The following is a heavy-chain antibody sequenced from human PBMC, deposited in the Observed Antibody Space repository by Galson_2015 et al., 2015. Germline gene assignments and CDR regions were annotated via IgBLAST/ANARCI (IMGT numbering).Heavy chain of an antibody. V-gene: IGHV3-33*01. D-gene: IGHD6-19*01. CDR3: ARGDSSGPNNWFDP. CDR2: IWYDGSNK. Sequence: SLRLSCAASGFTFSSYGMHWVRQAPGKGLEWVAVIWYDGSNKYYADSVKGRFTISRDNSKNTLYLQMNSLRAEDTAVYYCARGDSSGPNNWFDPWGQGTLVTVSS. CDR1: GFTFSSYG. J-gene: IGHJ5*02.